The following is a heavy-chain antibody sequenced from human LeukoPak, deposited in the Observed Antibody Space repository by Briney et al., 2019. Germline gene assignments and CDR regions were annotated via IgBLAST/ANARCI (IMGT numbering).Heavy chain of an antibody. J-gene: IGHJ4*02. CDR3: ARDKTVAGLHYFDY. CDR1: GGSISSYY. Sequence: SETLSLTCTVSGGSISSYYWSWIRQPPGKGLEWIGCIYYSGSTYYNPSLKSRVTISVDTSKNQFSLKLSSVTAADTAVYYCARDKTVAGLHYFDYWGQGTLVTVSS. CDR2: IYYSGST. V-gene: IGHV4-59*12. D-gene: IGHD6-19*01.